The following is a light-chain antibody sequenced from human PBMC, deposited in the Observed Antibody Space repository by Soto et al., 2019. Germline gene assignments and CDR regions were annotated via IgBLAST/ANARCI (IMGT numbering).Light chain of an antibody. CDR3: AAWDDSLSGLYV. V-gene: IGLV1-47*01. J-gene: IGLJ1*01. CDR1: SSNIGSNY. CDR2: RNN. Sequence: QSVLTQSPSASGTPGQRVTISCSGSSSNIGSNYVYWYQQLPGTAPKLVIYRNNQRPSGVPDRFSGSKSGTSASLAIRGLRSEDEADYYCAAWDDSLSGLYVFGTGTKMTVL.